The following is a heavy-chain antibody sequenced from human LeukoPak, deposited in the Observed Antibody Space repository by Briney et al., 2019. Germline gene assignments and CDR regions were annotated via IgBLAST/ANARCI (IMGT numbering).Heavy chain of an antibody. CDR2: ISNSGST. Sequence: PSETLSLTCTVSGGSISSYYWSWIRQTPGKGLEWIGDISNSGSTSYNPSLKSRVTISIDTSKNQFSLKLSSVTAADTAVYYCGRDALVGYFSYYYMDVWGKGTTVTVSS. CDR3: GRDALVGYFSYYYMDV. CDR1: GGSISSYY. V-gene: IGHV4-59*01. D-gene: IGHD2-15*01. J-gene: IGHJ6*03.